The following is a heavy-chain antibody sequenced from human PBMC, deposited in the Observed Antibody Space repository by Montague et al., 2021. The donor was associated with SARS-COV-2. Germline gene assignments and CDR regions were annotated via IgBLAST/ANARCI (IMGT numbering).Heavy chain of an antibody. CDR1: GVTVSSHSYY. V-gene: IGHV4-61*01. J-gene: IGHJ4*02. CDR2: ISNTGST. CDR3: TRVFDVYGSGSYIFHN. Sequence: SETLSLTCSVSGVTVSSHSYYWSWIRQPPGKGLEWIGYISNTGSTSYKTSLKSRVTISLDTSKNEFSLQMTSVTAADTAVYYCTRVFDVYGSGSYIFHNWGQGTMVTVSS. D-gene: IGHD3-10*01.